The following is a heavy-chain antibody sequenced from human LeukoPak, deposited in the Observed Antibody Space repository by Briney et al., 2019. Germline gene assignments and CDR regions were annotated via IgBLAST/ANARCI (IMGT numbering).Heavy chain of an antibody. J-gene: IGHJ4*02. Sequence: SETLSLTCTVSGGPISSYYWSWIRQPAGKGLEWIGRIYTSGSTNYNPSLKSRVTMSVDTSKNQFSLKLSSVTAADTAVYYCARDYAAVAGYYFDYWGQGTLVTVSS. CDR3: ARDYAAVAGYYFDY. CDR2: IYTSGST. V-gene: IGHV4-4*07. D-gene: IGHD6-19*01. CDR1: GGPISSYY.